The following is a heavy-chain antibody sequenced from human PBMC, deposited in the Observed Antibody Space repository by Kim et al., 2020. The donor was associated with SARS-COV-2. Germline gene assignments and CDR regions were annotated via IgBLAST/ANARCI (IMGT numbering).Heavy chain of an antibody. Sequence: KLQGRVTMTTDTSTSTAYMELRSLRSDDTAVYYCARAPAYSGSYYGAFDIWGQGTMVTVSS. J-gene: IGHJ3*02. D-gene: IGHD1-26*01. CDR3: ARAPAYSGSYYGAFDI. V-gene: IGHV1-18*01.